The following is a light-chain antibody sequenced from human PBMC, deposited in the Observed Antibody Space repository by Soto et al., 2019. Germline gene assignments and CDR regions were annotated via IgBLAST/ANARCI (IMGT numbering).Light chain of an antibody. J-gene: IGKJ3*01. V-gene: IGKV1-27*01. CDR2: AAT. Sequence: DIQMTQSPSSLSASVGDRVTITCRASQGIDNYLAWYQQRPGEVPRLLIYAATTLQPWGPSRFSGGGSGTDFTLTISSLQPEDVATYYCQHCIRAVFTFGPGTKVELK. CDR1: QGIDNY. CDR3: QHCIRAVFT.